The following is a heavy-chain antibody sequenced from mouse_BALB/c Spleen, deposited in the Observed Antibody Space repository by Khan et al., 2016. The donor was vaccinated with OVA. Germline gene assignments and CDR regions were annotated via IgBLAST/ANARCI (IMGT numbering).Heavy chain of an antibody. D-gene: IGHD1-1*01. CDR3: ARTYGSDFDY. J-gene: IGHJ2*03. CDR1: GYSFTGYF. Sequence: VQLQQSGPEVVKPGASVKISCKASGYSFTGYFMNWVMQRHGKSLEWIGRINPHIGDTLYKQKFKDKATLTVDESSSTVHMELRSLASEDAAIYYCARTYGSDFDYWGQGTSLTVSS. V-gene: IGHV1-20*02. CDR2: INPHIGDT.